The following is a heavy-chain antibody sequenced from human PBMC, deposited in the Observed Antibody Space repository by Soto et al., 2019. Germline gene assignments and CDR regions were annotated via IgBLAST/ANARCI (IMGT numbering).Heavy chain of an antibody. J-gene: IGHJ6*02. D-gene: IGHD4-4*01. CDR2: IYPGDSDT. Sequence: GESLKISCKGSGYSFTSYWIGWVRQMPGKGLEWMGIIYPGDSDTRYSPSFQGQVTISADKSISTAYLQWSSLKASGTAMFYCARVDYSNYYFYGMDVWGQGTTVTVSS. CDR3: ARVDYSNYYFYGMDV. V-gene: IGHV5-51*01. CDR1: GYSFTSYW.